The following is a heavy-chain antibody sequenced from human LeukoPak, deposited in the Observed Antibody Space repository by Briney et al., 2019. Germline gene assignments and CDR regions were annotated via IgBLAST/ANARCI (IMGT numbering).Heavy chain of an antibody. CDR2: VYYTGST. D-gene: IGHD6-6*01. Sequence: PSETLSLTCTVSGGSISNYYWSWIRQPPGKGLEWIGYVYYTGSTSYNPSLKSRVAISGDTSKNQFSLKLSSVTAADTAVYYCTRRGGSSSLDWFDPWGQGTLVIVSS. J-gene: IGHJ5*02. CDR3: TRRGGSSSLDWFDP. V-gene: IGHV4-59*08. CDR1: GGSISNYY.